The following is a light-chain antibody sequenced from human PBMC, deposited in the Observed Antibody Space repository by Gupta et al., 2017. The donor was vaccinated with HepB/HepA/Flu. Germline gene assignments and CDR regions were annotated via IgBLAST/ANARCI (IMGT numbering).Light chain of an antibody. Sequence: QSVLTQPPSASGTPGQRVTISCSGSSSNIGNNFVYWYQQLPRTTPKLLIYRNDQRPSGVPDRFSGSKSEISASLAISGLRSEDEADYYCAVGDGSLSGVVFGGGTKLTVL. CDR1: SSNIGNNF. CDR2: RND. V-gene: IGLV1-47*01. J-gene: IGLJ3*02. CDR3: AVGDGSLSGVV.